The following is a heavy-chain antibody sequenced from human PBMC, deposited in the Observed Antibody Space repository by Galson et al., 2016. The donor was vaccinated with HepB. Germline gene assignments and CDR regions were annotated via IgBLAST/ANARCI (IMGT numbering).Heavy chain of an antibody. Sequence: SLRLSCATSGFTFSSYNMNWVRQAPGKGLEWVSSISGSGSTYIYYADSVKGRFTISRDNSNSPVYPQMNSLRAEDTAVYYCAKDQWSVRGTSRRHYGLDIWGQGTTVTVSS. V-gene: IGHV3-21*04. J-gene: IGHJ6*02. CDR3: AKDQWSVRGTSRRHYGLDI. CDR2: ISGSGSTYI. D-gene: IGHD2-2*01. CDR1: GFTFSSYN.